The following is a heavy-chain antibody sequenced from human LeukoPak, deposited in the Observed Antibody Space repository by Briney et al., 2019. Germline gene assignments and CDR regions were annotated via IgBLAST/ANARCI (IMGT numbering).Heavy chain of an antibody. Sequence: GGYLRLSCTASEFGVTKNYVSWVRQAPGKGLEWVSLMYSGGGTSYADSVKGRFTISRDTSKNTLYLQMSSLRAEDTALYYCARYDNGKDYFDYWGQGTLVTVSS. J-gene: IGHJ4*02. CDR3: ARYDNGKDYFDY. D-gene: IGHD1-1*01. CDR2: MYSGGGT. CDR1: EFGVTKNY. V-gene: IGHV3-53*01.